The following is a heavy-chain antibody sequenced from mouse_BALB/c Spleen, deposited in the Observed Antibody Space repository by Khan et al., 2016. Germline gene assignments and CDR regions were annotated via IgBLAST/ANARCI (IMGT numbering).Heavy chain of an antibody. J-gene: IGHJ4*01. V-gene: IGHV2-6-7*01. Sequence: QMQLKESGPGLVAPSQSLSITCTVSGFSLIAYGVNWVRQPPGKSLELLGMIWGDGTTDYNSALKSRLNITKDNSKSQVFLKMNSLQTDDTARYYCARDGWGYYAMDYWGQGTSVTVSS. CDR1: GFSLIAYG. D-gene: IGHD2-2*01. CDR2: IWGDGTT. CDR3: ARDGWGYYAMDY.